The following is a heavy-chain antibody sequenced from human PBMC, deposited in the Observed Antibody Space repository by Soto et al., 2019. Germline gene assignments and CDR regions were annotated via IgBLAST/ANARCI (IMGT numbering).Heavy chain of an antibody. CDR1: GGTFSSYA. V-gene: IGHV1-69*06. Sequence: SVKVSCKASGGTFSSYAISWVRQAPGQGLEWMGGIIPIFGTANYAQKFQGRVTITADRSTSTAYMELSSLRSEDTAVYYCAREKVVPAAAGSYYYYGMDVWGQGTTVTVSS. CDR2: IIPIFGTA. CDR3: AREKVVPAAAGSYYYYGMDV. J-gene: IGHJ6*02. D-gene: IGHD2-2*01.